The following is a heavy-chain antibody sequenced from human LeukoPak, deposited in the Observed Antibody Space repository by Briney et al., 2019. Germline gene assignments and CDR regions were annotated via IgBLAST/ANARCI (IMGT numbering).Heavy chain of an antibody. CDR3: APGPGFGELSENWFDP. CDR2: IYSGGST. D-gene: IGHD3-10*01. CDR1: GFSVSSVY. Sequence: PGGSLRLSCVASGFSVSSVYMTWVRQAPGKGLEWVSVIYSGGSTCYADSVKGRFTISRDNSKNTLYLQVNSLRAEDTAVYYCAPGPGFGELSENWFDPWGQGTLVTVSS. J-gene: IGHJ5*02. V-gene: IGHV3-53*01.